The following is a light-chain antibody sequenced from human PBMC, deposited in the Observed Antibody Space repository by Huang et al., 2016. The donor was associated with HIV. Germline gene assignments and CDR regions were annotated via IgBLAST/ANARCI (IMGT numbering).Light chain of an antibody. CDR3: QQYDNWPET. Sequence: EIVMTQSPATLSVSPGERATLSCRASQSINNNVDWDQQKPGQAPRLLIYGASTRATDIPARFSGSGSGTEFTLTINSLQSEDSAVYYCQQYDNWPETFGQGTKLEIK. CDR2: GAS. CDR1: QSINNN. V-gene: IGKV3-15*01. J-gene: IGKJ2*01.